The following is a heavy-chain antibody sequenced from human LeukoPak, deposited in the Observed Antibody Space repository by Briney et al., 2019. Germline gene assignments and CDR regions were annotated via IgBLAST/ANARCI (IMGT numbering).Heavy chain of an antibody. CDR2: TRNKANSYTT. D-gene: IGHD3-22*01. Sequence: GGSLRLSCAASGFTFSDHYMDWVRQAPGEGLEWVGRTRNKANSYTTEYAASVKGRFTISRDDSKNSLYLQMNSLKTEDTAVYYCAREGNYYASSGYLFDYWGQGTLVTVSS. CDR1: GFTFSDHY. CDR3: AREGNYYASSGYLFDY. V-gene: IGHV3-72*01. J-gene: IGHJ4*02.